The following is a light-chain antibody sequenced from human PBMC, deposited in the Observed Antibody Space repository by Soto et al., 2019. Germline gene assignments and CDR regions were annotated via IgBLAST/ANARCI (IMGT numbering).Light chain of an antibody. Sequence: QSVLPQPPSASGSPGQSVTISCTGTSSDVGGYNYVSWYQQHPGKAPQLMIYEVSKRPSGVPDRFSGSKSGNTASLTVSGLQAEDEADYYCSSYAGSNNLVVFGGGTKLTVL. CDR3: SSYAGSNNLVV. CDR2: EVS. J-gene: IGLJ2*01. V-gene: IGLV2-8*01. CDR1: SSDVGGYNY.